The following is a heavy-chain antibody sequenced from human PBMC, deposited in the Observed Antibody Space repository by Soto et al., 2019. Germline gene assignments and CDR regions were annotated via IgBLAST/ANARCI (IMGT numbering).Heavy chain of an antibody. Sequence: GGSLRLSCAASGFTFSSYSMNWVRQAPGKGLEWVSSISSSSSYIYYADSVKGRFTISRDNAKNSLYLQMNSLRAEDTAVYYCARFGVNCSGGSCYSNYYMDVWGKGTTVTVSS. V-gene: IGHV3-21*01. D-gene: IGHD2-15*01. CDR1: GFTFSSYS. J-gene: IGHJ6*03. CDR3: ARFGVNCSGGSCYSNYYMDV. CDR2: ISSSSSYI.